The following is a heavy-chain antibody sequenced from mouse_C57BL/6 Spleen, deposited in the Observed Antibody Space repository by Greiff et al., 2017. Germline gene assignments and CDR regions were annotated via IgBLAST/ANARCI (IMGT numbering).Heavy chain of an antibody. D-gene: IGHD2-4*01. CDR3: ARGEGYDYDGYYAMDY. J-gene: IGHJ4*01. CDR2: IYPGSGST. Sequence: VQLQQPGAELVKPGASVKMSCKASGYTFTSYWITWVKQRPGQGLEWIGDIYPGSGSTNYNEKFKSKATLTVDTSSSTAYMQLSSLTSEDSAVYYGARGEGYDYDGYYAMDYWGQGTSVTVSS. V-gene: IGHV1-55*01. CDR1: GYTFTSYW.